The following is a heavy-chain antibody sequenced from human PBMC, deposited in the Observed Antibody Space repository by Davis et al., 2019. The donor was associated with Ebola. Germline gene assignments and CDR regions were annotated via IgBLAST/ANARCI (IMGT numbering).Heavy chain of an antibody. CDR2: VSYDGRYD. CDR3: AKSGLSFGVVKYHYGMDV. CDR1: GFTFSHLG. V-gene: IGHV3-30*18. J-gene: IGHJ6*04. Sequence: GESLKISCAASGFTFSHLGMHWVRQVPGKGLEWVATVSYDGRYDFYADSVKGRFTISRDNSKKTLYLQMNSLRAEDTAVYYCAKSGLSFGVVKYHYGMDVWGKGTTVTVSS. D-gene: IGHD3-3*01.